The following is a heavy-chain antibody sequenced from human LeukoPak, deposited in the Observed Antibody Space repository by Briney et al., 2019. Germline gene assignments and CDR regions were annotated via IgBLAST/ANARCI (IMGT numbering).Heavy chain of an antibody. J-gene: IGHJ4*02. Sequence: GGSLSLSCAPSGFTFTTFSNFAMSWVRQAPGEGLQCVSVISGSRDSTYHADSVKGRFTIPRDNSNKTLDLQMNSLRAEGTAVYFCAKGHRDFGTGFDGWGQGTLVTVSS. CDR1: GFTFTTFSNFA. D-gene: IGHD2-8*02. CDR2: ISGSRDST. CDR3: AKGHRDFGTGFDG. V-gene: IGHV3-23*01.